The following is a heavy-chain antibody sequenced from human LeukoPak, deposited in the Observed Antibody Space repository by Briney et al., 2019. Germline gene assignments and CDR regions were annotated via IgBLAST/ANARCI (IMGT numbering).Heavy chain of an antibody. CDR3: ARESRGQTIDI. CDR2: IIPIFGIA. V-gene: IGHV1-69*04. Sequence: GASVKVSCKAAGGTFSSYAISWVRQAPGQGLEWMGRIIPIFGIANYAQTFQGRVTITADKSTSTAYMELSSLRSEDTAVYYCARESRGQTIDIWGQGTMVTVSS. J-gene: IGHJ3*02. CDR1: GGTFSSYA. D-gene: IGHD3-22*01.